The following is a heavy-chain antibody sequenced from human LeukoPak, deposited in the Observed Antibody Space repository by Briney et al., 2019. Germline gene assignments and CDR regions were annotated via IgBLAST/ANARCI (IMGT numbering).Heavy chain of an antibody. CDR2: IGSNGSKK. Sequence: GRSLRVSCAASGFSFSDYVFHWVRQSPDKGLEWVALIGSNGSKKYYSGSVQGRFTISRDNSKNTLFLEMNSLRGDDSAVYYCARQMTTTRLFDSWGQGTLVIVSS. CDR1: GFSFSDYV. CDR3: ARQMTTTRLFDS. D-gene: IGHD1-14*01. J-gene: IGHJ4*02. V-gene: IGHV3-30*04.